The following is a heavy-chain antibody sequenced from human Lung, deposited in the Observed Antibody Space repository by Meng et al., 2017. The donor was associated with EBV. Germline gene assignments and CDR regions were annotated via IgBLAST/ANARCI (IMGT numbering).Heavy chain of an antibody. D-gene: IGHD2-2*01. Sequence: QVRLQQGGSGSFEPSETPSPPCGVSGRAFSSSYWGWIRQPPGKGLEWIGQINYSGITNYNPSLKSRVTISVDTSKNQFSLSLNSVTAADTAVYYCARGGTSSAPFDYWGQGALVTVSS. J-gene: IGHJ4*02. CDR3: ARGGTSSAPFDY. V-gene: IGHV4-34*01. CDR1: GRAFSSSY. CDR2: INYSGIT.